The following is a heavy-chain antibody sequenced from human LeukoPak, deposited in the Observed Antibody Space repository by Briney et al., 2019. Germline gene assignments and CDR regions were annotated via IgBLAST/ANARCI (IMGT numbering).Heavy chain of an antibody. CDR3: AKDWLVGATDDY. D-gene: IGHD1-26*01. Sequence: GGALRLSCAASGFTFSGYGMHWVRQAPGKGLEWVAFIRYDGSNKYYADSVKGRFTISRDNSKNTLYLQMNSLRAEDTAVYYCAKDWLVGATDDYWGQGTLVTVSS. CDR1: GFTFSGYG. J-gene: IGHJ4*02. V-gene: IGHV3-30*02. CDR2: IRYDGSNK.